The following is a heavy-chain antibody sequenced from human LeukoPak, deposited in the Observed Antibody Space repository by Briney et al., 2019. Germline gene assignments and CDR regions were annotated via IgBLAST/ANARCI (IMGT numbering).Heavy chain of an antibody. CDR1: GFTFSSYA. Sequence: GGSLRLYCAASGFTFSSYAMSWVRQAPGKGLEWVSAISGSGGSTYYADSVKGRFTISRDNSKNTLYLQMNSLRAEDTAVYYCAKTYDFWSGYSSPDYWGQGTLVTVSS. J-gene: IGHJ4*02. CDR2: ISGSGGST. D-gene: IGHD3-3*01. V-gene: IGHV3-23*01. CDR3: AKTYDFWSGYSSPDY.